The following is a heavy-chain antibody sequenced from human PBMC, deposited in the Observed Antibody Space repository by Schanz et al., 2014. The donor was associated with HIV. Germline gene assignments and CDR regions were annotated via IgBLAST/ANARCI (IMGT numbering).Heavy chain of an antibody. Sequence: VQLVESGGGLVQPGRSLRLSCAASGFTFSSYGMHWVRQAPGKGLGGGANISYDGINKYYADSVKGRFTISRDNSKNTLYLQMNSLRAEDTAVYYCAKDQGDVSGTPFDYWGQGTLVTVSS. V-gene: IGHV3-30*18. CDR3: AKDQGDVSGTPFDY. CDR2: ISYDGINK. D-gene: IGHD1-20*01. J-gene: IGHJ4*02. CDR1: GFTFSSYG.